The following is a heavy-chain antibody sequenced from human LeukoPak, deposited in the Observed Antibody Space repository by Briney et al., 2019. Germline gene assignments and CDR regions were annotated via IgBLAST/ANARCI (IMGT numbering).Heavy chain of an antibody. CDR3: AKDLSDGSGLGDYFDY. Sequence: PGGSLRLSCAASGFTFSNYWMHWVRQAPGKGLVWVSRINSDGSSTNYADSVKGRFTISRDNAKNTLYLQMSSLRAEDTAVYYCAKDLSDGSGLGDYFDYWGQGTLVTVSS. D-gene: IGHD3-10*01. V-gene: IGHV3-74*01. J-gene: IGHJ4*02. CDR2: INSDGSST. CDR1: GFTFSNYW.